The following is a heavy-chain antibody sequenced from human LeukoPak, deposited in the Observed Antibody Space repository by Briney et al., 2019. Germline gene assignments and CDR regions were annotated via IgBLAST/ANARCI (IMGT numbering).Heavy chain of an antibody. D-gene: IGHD3-10*01. V-gene: IGHV1-46*01. CDR1: GYTFTSYY. Sequence: ASVKVSCKASGYTFTSYYMHWVRQAPGQGLEWMGIINPSGGSTSYAQKFQGRVTMTRDMSTSTVYMELSSLRSEDTAVYYCARVRKSKELGASLPYLGYWGQGTLVTVSS. CDR2: INPSGGST. J-gene: IGHJ4*02. CDR3: ARVRKSKELGASLPYLGY.